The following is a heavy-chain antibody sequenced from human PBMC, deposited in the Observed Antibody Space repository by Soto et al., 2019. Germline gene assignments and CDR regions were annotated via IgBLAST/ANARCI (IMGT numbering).Heavy chain of an antibody. Sequence: SETLSLTCTVSGGSINSGAHYWSWLRQHPGKGLEWIGYIYYSWDTQYNPSLKGRVTISLDTSKNQFYLKLNSVTAADTAVYYCARVESASWFDPWGQGTLVTVSS. CDR2: IYYSWDT. CDR3: ARVESASWFDP. J-gene: IGHJ5*02. CDR1: GGSINSGAHY. V-gene: IGHV4-31*03.